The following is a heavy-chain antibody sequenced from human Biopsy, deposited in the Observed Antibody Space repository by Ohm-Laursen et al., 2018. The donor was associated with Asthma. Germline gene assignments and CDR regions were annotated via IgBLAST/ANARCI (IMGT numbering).Heavy chain of an antibody. V-gene: IGHV4-30-4*01. CDR1: GASTKTDDHY. CDR3: ARASVAASSNWFDP. J-gene: IGHJ5*02. D-gene: IGHD6-19*01. Sequence: TLSLTCIVSGASTKTDDHYWSWLRQPPGKGLEWFGFIHYSGSTSYNPSLKGGVTISVDTSKNQFSLKLSSVTAADTAVYYCARASVAASSNWFDPWGQGTLVTVSS. CDR2: IHYSGST.